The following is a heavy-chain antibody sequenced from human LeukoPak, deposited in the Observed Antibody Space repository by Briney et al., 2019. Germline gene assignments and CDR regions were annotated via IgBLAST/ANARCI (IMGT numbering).Heavy chain of an antibody. CDR3: ATALDYDDSRDY. D-gene: IGHD3-3*01. V-gene: IGHV3-48*04. Sequence: GGSLRLSCTSSGFIFSSYSMNWVRQAPGKGLEWVSCISDSSITIYYADSVKGRFTISRDNAKNSLYLQMNSLRAEDTAVYYCATALDYDDSRDYWGQGTLVTVSS. CDR1: GFIFSSYS. J-gene: IGHJ4*02. CDR2: ISDSSITI.